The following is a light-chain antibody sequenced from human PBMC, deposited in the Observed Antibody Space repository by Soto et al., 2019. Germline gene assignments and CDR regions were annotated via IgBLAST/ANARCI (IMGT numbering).Light chain of an antibody. Sequence: QSALTQPASVSGSPGQSITISCTGTSSDVGGYNYVSWYQQHPGKAPKLMIYEVSNRPSGVSNRFSGSKSGNTASLTISGLQAEDEVDYYCSSYTSSSTLRGVFGGGTKLTVL. J-gene: IGLJ2*01. CDR2: EVS. CDR1: SSDVGGYNY. CDR3: SSYTSSSTLRGV. V-gene: IGLV2-14*01.